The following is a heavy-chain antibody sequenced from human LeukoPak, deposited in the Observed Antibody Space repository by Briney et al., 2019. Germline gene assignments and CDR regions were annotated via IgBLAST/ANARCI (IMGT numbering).Heavy chain of an antibody. J-gene: IGHJ4*02. D-gene: IGHD5-18*01. CDR3: ARAAVDTAMVTY. CDR1: GFTFSSYG. Sequence: GGSLRLSCAASGFTFSSYGMHWVRQAPGKGLEWVAVIWYDGSNEYYADSVKGRFTISRDNSKNTLYLQMNSLRAEDTAVYYCARAAVDTAMVTYWGQGTLVTVSS. CDR2: IWYDGSNE. V-gene: IGHV3-33*01.